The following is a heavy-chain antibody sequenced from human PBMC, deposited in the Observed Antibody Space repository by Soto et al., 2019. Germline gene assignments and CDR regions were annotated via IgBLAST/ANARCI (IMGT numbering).Heavy chain of an antibody. J-gene: IGHJ4*02. CDR3: ARHKQGPFFDY. CDR2: IYYSGST. Sequence: SETLSLTCTVSGGSISSSSYYWGWIRQPPGKGLEWIGSIYYSGSTYYNPSLKSRVTISVDTSKNQFSLKLSSVTAADTAVYYCARHKQGPFFDYWGQGTLVTVSS. CDR1: GGSISSSSYY. V-gene: IGHV4-39*01.